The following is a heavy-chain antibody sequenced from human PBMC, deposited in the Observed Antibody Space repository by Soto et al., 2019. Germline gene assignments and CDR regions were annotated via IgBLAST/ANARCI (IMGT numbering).Heavy chain of an antibody. CDR3: ARVRAHWSCVYDEGDYVSQAGRGSDL. CDR1: GFTFSSYS. D-gene: IGHD4-17*01. J-gene: IGHJ2*01. V-gene: IGHV3-21*01. CDR2: ISSSSSYI. Sequence: EVQLVESGGGLVKPGGSLRLSCAASGFTFSSYSMNWVRQAQGKGLEWVSSISSSSSYIYYADSVTGRFTISRDNANNAMYLQMNTLRADDTAVYYCARVRAHWSCVYDEGDYVSQAGRGSDLLRRDTLVTVSS.